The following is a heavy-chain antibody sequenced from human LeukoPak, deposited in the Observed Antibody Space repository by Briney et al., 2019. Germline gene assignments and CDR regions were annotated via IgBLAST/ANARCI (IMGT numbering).Heavy chain of an antibody. J-gene: IGHJ4*02. Sequence: SETLSLTCAVYGGSFSGYYWSWIRQPPGKGLEWIGEINHSGSTNYNPSLKSRVTISVDTSKNQFSLKLSSVTAADTAEYYCASSTPYYDILTGYYNWGQGTLVTVSS. CDR3: ASSTPYYDILTGYYN. CDR1: GGSFSGYY. D-gene: IGHD3-9*01. CDR2: INHSGST. V-gene: IGHV4-34*01.